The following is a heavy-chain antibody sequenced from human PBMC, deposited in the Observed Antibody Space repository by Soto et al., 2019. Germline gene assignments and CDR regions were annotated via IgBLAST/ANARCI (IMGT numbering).Heavy chain of an antibody. CDR2: ISWNSGSI. Sequence: GGSLRLSCAASGFTFDDYAMHWVRQAPGKGLEWVSGISWNSGSIGYADSVKGRFTISRDNAKNSLYLQMNSLRAEDTALYYCAKDFFSYCSGGSCYAFDIWGQGTMVTVSS. D-gene: IGHD2-15*01. CDR3: AKDFFSYCSGGSCYAFDI. J-gene: IGHJ3*02. CDR1: GFTFDDYA. V-gene: IGHV3-9*01.